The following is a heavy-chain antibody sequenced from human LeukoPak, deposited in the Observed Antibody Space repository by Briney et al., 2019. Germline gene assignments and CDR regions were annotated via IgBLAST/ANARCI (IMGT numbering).Heavy chain of an antibody. D-gene: IGHD3-16*02. CDR1: RYTFTGYY. CDR3: ARDLERLYPGGAFDI. V-gene: IGHV1-2*02. CDR2: INPNSGGT. Sequence: ASVKVSCKTSRYTFTGYYMHWVRQASGQGLEWMGWINPNSGGTNYAQKFQGRVTMTRDTSISTAYMELSRLRSDDTAVYYCARDLERLYPGGAFDIWGQGTMVTVSS. J-gene: IGHJ3*02.